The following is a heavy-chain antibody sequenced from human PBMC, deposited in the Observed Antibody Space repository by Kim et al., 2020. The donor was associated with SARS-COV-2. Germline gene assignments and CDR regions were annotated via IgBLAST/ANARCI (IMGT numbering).Heavy chain of an antibody. D-gene: IGHD4-17*01. CDR1: GFTFSSYE. V-gene: IGHV3-48*03. J-gene: IGHJ3*02. CDR3: ARDSDYYAFDI. CDR2: ISSSGSTI. Sequence: GGSLRLSCAASGFTFSSYEMNWVRQAPGKGLEWVSYISSSGSTIYYADSVKGRFTISRDNAKNSLYLQMNSLRAEDTAVYYCARDSDYYAFDIWGQGTMVTVSS.